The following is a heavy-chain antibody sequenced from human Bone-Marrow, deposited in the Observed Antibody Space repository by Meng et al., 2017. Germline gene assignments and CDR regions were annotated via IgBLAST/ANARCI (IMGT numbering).Heavy chain of an antibody. CDR2: LHDSGST. V-gene: IGHV4-39*07. Sequence: QVQLEESGPGLVKPSEPLSLTCNVSGGSISASSFYWGWIRQAPGKGLEWIGTLHDSGSTYYNPSLKSRVTISADTSNSQFSLKLSSVTAADTAVYYCAREWGTLATAADDYWGQGTLVTVSS. CDR3: AREWGTLATAADDY. J-gene: IGHJ4*02. D-gene: IGHD6-13*01. CDR1: GGSISASSFY.